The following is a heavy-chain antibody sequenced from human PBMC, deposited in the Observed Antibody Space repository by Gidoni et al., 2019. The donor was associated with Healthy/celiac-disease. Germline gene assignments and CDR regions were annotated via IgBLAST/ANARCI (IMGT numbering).Heavy chain of an antibody. D-gene: IGHD4-17*01. Sequence: EVQLVESGGGLVQPRGSLRLSYAASGFNFSRYSMNWVRQAPGKGLEWVSSMSSSSSTIYYADSVKGRFTRSRDNAKNSLYLQMNSLRDEDTAVYYCARVLGAYGDYVVDYWGQGTLVTVSS. V-gene: IGHV3-48*02. J-gene: IGHJ4*02. CDR3: ARVLGAYGDYVVDY. CDR2: MSSSSSTI. CDR1: GFNFSRYS.